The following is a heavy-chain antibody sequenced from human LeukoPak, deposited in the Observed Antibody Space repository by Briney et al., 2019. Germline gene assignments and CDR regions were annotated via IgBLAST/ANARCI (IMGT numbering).Heavy chain of an antibody. J-gene: IGHJ5*02. CDR2: IIPIFGTA. V-gene: IGHV1-69*13. D-gene: IGHD3-10*01. CDR1: GGTFSGYA. Sequence: SVKVSCKASGGTFSGYAISWVRQAPGQGLEWMGGIIPIFGTANYAQKFQGRVTITADESTSTAYMELSSLRSEDTAVYYCARVPAYYGSGSPRFDPWGQGTLVTVSS. CDR3: ARVPAYYGSGSPRFDP.